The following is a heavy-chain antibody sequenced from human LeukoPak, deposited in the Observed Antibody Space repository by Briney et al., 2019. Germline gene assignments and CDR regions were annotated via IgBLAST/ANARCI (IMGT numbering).Heavy chain of an antibody. CDR2: ISAYNGNT. V-gene: IGHV1-18*01. J-gene: IGHJ4*02. D-gene: IGHD4-11*01. Sequence: ASVKVSCKASGYTFTTYGFSWVRQAPGQGLEWMGWISAYNGNTNYAQNLRGRVTMTTDTSSTTAYMELRSLRSDDTAVYYCARDSAVTTRYSFDYWGQGTLVTVSS. CDR3: ARDSAVTTRYSFDY. CDR1: GYTFTTYG.